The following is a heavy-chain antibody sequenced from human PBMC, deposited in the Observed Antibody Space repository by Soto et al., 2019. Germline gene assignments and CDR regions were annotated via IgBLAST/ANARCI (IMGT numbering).Heavy chain of an antibody. D-gene: IGHD3-3*02. V-gene: IGHV4-39*01. J-gene: IGHJ6*03. Sequence: TETLSLTCTVSGGAISSSSYYWGWIRQPPGKGLEWIGSIYYSGSTYYNPSLKSRVTISVDTSKNQFSLKLSSVTAADTAVYYCVTLSLAGGYYYYYYMDVWGKGSTVTVSS. CDR2: IYYSGST. CDR3: VTLSLAGGYYYYYYMDV. CDR1: GGAISSSSYY.